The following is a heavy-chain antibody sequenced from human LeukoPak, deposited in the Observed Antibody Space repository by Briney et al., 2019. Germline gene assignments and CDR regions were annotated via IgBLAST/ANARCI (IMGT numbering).Heavy chain of an antibody. Sequence: SETLSLTCTVSGGSISSSSYYWGWIRQPPGKGLEWIGRIYTSGSTNYNPSLKSRVTMSVDTSKNQFSLKLSSVTAADTAVYYCARAIAAAGKVYFDYWGQGTLVTVSS. CDR2: IYTSGST. CDR1: GGSISSSSYY. D-gene: IGHD6-13*01. V-gene: IGHV4-61*05. CDR3: ARAIAAAGKVYFDY. J-gene: IGHJ4*02.